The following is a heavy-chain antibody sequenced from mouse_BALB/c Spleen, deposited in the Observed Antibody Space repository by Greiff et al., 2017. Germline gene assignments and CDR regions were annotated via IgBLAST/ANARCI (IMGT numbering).Heavy chain of an antibody. CDR2: ISYSGST. V-gene: IGHV3-8*02. CDR3: ARWGYGKGDWFAY. Sequence: EVKLVESGPSLVKPSQTLSLTCSVTGVSITSGYWNWIRKFPGNKLEYMGYISYSGSTYYNPSLKSRISITRDTSKNPYYLQLNSVTTEDTATYYCARWGYGKGDWFAYWGQGTLVTVSA. D-gene: IGHD2-10*02. J-gene: IGHJ3*01. CDR1: GVSITSGY.